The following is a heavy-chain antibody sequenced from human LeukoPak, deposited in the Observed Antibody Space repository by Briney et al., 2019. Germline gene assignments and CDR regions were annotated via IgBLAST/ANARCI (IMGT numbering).Heavy chain of an antibody. CDR2: ISSSGSTI. CDR1: GFTFSDYY. J-gene: IGHJ4*02. V-gene: IGHV3-11*01. CDR3: PKDWPRGGPCY. Sequence: GGSLRLSCAGSGFTFSDYYMSWIGQAPGKGLEWVSYISSSGSTIYYADSVKGRFTISRDNAKNSLYLQMNSLRAEDTAVYYCPKDWPRGGPCYWGQGTLVTVSS. D-gene: IGHD2-15*01.